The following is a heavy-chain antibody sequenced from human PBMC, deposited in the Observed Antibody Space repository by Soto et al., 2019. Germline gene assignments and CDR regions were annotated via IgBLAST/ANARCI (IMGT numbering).Heavy chain of an antibody. D-gene: IGHD6-19*01. Sequence: SETLSLTCAVYGGSFSCYYWSWIRQPPGKGLEWIGEINHSGSTNYNPSLKSRVTISVDTSKNQFSLKLSSVTAADTAVYYCARTGYSSGWYKAAFDIWGQGTMVPVSS. CDR3: ARTGYSSGWYKAAFDI. CDR2: INHSGST. CDR1: GGSFSCYY. V-gene: IGHV4-34*01. J-gene: IGHJ3*02.